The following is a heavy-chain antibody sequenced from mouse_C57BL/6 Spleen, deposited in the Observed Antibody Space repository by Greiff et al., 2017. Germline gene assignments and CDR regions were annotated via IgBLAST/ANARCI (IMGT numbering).Heavy chain of an antibody. J-gene: IGHJ2*01. CDR2: INPSTGGT. V-gene: IGHV1-42*01. Sequence: EVQLQQSGPELVKPGASVKISCKASGYSFTGYYMNWVKQSPEKSLEWIGEINPSTGGTTYIQKFKAKATLTVDKSSSTAYMQLKSLTSEDSAVYYCARSGDYFDYWGQGTTLTVSS. CDR3: ARSGDYFDY. CDR1: GYSFTGYY.